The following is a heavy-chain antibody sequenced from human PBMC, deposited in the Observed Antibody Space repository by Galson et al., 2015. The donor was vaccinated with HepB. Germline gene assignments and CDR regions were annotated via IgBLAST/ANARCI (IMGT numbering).Heavy chain of an antibody. CDR3: ARGDRGYMDV. J-gene: IGHJ6*03. CDR1: GYTFTSYT. CDR2: INAGNGDT. V-gene: IGHV1-3*01. Sequence: SVKVSCKASGYTFTSYTMHWVRQAPGQRPEWLGWINAGNGDTRYSQKFQGRVTFTRDTSKTTANMELNSLRSEDTAAYFCARGDRGYMDVWGRGTTVTVSS.